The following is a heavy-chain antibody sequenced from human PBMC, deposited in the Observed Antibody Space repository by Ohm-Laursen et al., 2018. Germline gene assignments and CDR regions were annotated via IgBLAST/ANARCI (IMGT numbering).Heavy chain of an antibody. V-gene: IGHV4-4*07. CDR2: IYISGST. CDR1: GGSISSYY. CDR3: ARRANSAYPYYLDH. J-gene: IGHJ4*02. Sequence: ILSLTCTVSGGSISSYYWSWIRQPAGRGLEWIGRIYISGSTTYNPSLKSRVTMSVDMSKNQFSLKLNSVTAADTAVYYCARRANSAYPYYLDHWGQGTLVTVSS. D-gene: IGHD3-22*01.